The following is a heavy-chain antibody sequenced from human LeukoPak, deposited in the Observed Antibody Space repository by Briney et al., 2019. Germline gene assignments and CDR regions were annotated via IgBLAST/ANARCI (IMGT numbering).Heavy chain of an antibody. V-gene: IGHV3-23*01. J-gene: IGHJ4*02. CDR2: ITGSGGNT. CDR3: AKRHGSGSYILDY. D-gene: IGHD3-10*01. CDR1: GFIFSTYA. Sequence: GGSLRLSCAASGFIFSTYAMSWVRQAPGKGLEWVSAITGSGGNTYYSDSVRGRFTISRDNSKNTLYLQMNSLRVEDTAVYYCAKRHGSGSYILDYWGQGTLVTVSS.